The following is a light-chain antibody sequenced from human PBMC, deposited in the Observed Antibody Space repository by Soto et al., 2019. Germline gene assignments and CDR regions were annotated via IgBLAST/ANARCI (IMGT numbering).Light chain of an antibody. J-gene: IGLJ3*02. CDR3: SSFAASNTWV. CDR1: SSDVGAYNY. V-gene: IGLV2-8*01. CDR2: EVT. Sequence: QSALTQPPSASGSPGQSVTISCTGTSSDVGAYNYVSWYQQHAGKAPKLVIYEVTKRTSGVPDRFSGSKSANTASLTVSGLQAEEEDDYYCSSFAASNTWVFGGGTKLTVL.